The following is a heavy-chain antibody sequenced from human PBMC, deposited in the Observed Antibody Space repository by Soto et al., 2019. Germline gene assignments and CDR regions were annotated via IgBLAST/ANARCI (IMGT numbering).Heavy chain of an antibody. CDR3: ARASLGAPHDCSGGSCYSEIYYYYGMDV. CDR2: IIPIFGTA. CDR1: GGTFSSYA. Sequence: SVKFSCKASGGTFSSYAISWVRHAPGQGLEWMGVIIPIFGTANYAQKFQGRVTITADESTSTAYMELSSLRSEDTAVYYCARASLGAPHDCSGGSCYSEIYYYYGMDVWGQGTTVTVSS. V-gene: IGHV1-69*13. D-gene: IGHD2-15*01. J-gene: IGHJ6*02.